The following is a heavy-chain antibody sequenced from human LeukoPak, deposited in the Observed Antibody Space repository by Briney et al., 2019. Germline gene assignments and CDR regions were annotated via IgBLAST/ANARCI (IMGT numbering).Heavy chain of an antibody. D-gene: IGHD3-22*01. CDR3: ARHYDTSGYHYFDF. Sequence: PGGSLRLSCAASGFTFSTYALHWVRQAPGKGLEWVAVISYDGSNKYYADSVKGRFSISRDSSKNTLYLEMNSLRAEDTAVYYCARHYDTSGYHYFDFRGRGTLVTVSS. CDR1: GFTFSTYA. J-gene: IGHJ4*02. CDR2: ISYDGSNK. V-gene: IGHV3-30-3*01.